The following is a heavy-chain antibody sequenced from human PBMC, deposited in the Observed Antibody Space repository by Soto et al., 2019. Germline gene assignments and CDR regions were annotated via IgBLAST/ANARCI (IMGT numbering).Heavy chain of an antibody. J-gene: IGHJ5*02. CDR1: GGSISSSNW. V-gene: IGHV4-4*02. CDR3: ARVIATAVHWFDP. CDR2: IYHSGST. Sequence: QVQLQESGPGLVKPSGTLSLTCAVSGGSISSSNWWSWVRQPPGKGLEWIGEIYHSGSTNYNPSLKSRVTIAVDKSYNQSSLTLSSVTAADTAVYYCARVIATAVHWFDPGGQGTLVTVSS. D-gene: IGHD6-13*01.